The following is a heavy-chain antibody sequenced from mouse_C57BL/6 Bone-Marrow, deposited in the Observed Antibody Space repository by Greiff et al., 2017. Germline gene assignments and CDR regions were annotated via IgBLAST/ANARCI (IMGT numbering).Heavy chain of an antibody. CDR3: AREGGTTVDFDY. J-gene: IGHJ2*01. V-gene: IGHV1-81*01. D-gene: IGHD1-1*01. CDR2: IDPRSGNT. Sequence: QVQLQQSGAELARPGASVKLSCKASGYTFTSYGISWVKQRPGQGLEWIGEIDPRSGNTYYNEKFKGKATLTVDKSSSTAYMELRSLTSEDSAVYFCAREGGTTVDFDYWGQGTTLTVSS. CDR1: GYTFTSYG.